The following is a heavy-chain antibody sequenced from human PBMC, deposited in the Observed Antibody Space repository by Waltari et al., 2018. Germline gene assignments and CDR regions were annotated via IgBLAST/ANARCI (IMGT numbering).Heavy chain of an antibody. V-gene: IGHV5-51*01. J-gene: IGHJ4*02. CDR3: ARRDYSSSSGNF. Sequence: EVQLVQSGAEVRKPGEPLKISCRGSGYIFTNYWIGWVRQMPGKGLEWMGVIYPATSSTRYNSAFQGQVTISADKSISTAYLQWSSLQASDTAMYFCARRDYSSSSGNFWGQGTQVTVYS. CDR1: GYIFTNYW. D-gene: IGHD6-6*01. CDR2: IYPATSST.